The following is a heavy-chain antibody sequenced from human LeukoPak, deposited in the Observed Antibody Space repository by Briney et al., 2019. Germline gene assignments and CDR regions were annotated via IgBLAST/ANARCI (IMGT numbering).Heavy chain of an antibody. D-gene: IGHD3-3*01. CDR2: MNPNSGNT. CDR1: GYTFTSYD. V-gene: IGHV1-8*01. CDR3: ARAGDYDFWSGYYHFTHGYYYYYYGMDV. J-gene: IGHJ6*02. Sequence: GAPVKVSCKASGYTFTSYDINWVRQATGQGLEWMGWMNPNSGNTGYAQKFQGRVTMTRNTSISTAYMELSSLRSEDTAVYYCARAGDYDFWSGYYHFTHGYYYYYYGMDVWGQGTTVTVSS.